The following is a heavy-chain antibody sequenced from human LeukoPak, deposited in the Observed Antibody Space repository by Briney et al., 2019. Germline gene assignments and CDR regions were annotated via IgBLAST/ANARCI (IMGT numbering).Heavy chain of an antibody. Sequence: SETLSLTCTVSGVSIRSSNSYWGWIRQPPGKGLEWIGSIYYSGSTYYNPSLKSRVTISVDTSKNQFSLNLSSVTAADTAVYYCATRKKSSGWAIDYWGQGTLVTVSS. CDR1: GVSIRSSNSY. CDR2: IYYSGST. J-gene: IGHJ4*02. CDR3: ATRKKSSGWAIDY. D-gene: IGHD6-19*01. V-gene: IGHV4-39*07.